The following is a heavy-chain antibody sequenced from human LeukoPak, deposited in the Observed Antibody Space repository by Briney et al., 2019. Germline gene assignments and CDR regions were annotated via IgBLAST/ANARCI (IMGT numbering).Heavy chain of an antibody. J-gene: IGHJ6*03. CDR1: GGTFSSYA. CDR2: IIPIFGTA. D-gene: IGHD2-15*01. Sequence: GASVKVSCKASGGTFSSYAISWVRQAPGQGLEWMGGIIPIFGTANYAQKFQGRVTITADESTSTAYMELSSLRSEDTAVYYCARGIGYCSGGSCYRGNSYYYYMDVWGKGTTVTISS. CDR3: ARGIGYCSGGSCYRGNSYYYYMDV. V-gene: IGHV1-69*13.